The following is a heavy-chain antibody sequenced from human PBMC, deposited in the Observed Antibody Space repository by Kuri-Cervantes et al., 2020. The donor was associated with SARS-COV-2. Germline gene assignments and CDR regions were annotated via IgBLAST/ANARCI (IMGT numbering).Heavy chain of an antibody. Sequence: SVKVSCKASGSTFSGSAIQWVRQARGQRLEWIGWIVVGSGNTGYEREFQERVTITRDISTTTVYMELSGRRSDDTAMDYCAPFSYGSINNCSDPWGQGTQVTVSS. J-gene: IGHJ5*02. V-gene: IGHV1-58*02. CDR1: GSTFSGSA. D-gene: IGHD3-10*01. CDR2: IVVGSGNT. CDR3: APFSYGSINNCSDP.